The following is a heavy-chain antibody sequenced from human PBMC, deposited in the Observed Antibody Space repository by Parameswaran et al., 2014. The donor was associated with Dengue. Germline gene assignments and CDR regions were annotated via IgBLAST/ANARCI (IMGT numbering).Heavy chain of an antibody. J-gene: IGHJ4*02. CDR3: ARRGYSSSWLDY. V-gene: IGHV3-30*03. CDR2: ILSNGNNK. D-gene: IGHD6-13*01. Sequence: WIRQPPGKGLEWVAGILSNGNNKYYQDSVKGRFTISRDSSKNTVYLQMDSLRAEDTAVYYCARRGYSSSWLDYWGQGTLVTVSS.